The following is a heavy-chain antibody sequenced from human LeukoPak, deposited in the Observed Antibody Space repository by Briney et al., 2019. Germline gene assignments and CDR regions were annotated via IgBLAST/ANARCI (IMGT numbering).Heavy chain of an antibody. Sequence: PGGSLRLSCAASGFTFDDYAMHWVRHAPGKGLEWVSGISWNSGSIGYADSVKGRFTISRDNAKNSLYLQMNSLRAEDTAVYYCARERYYDSRGGFDYWGQGTLVTVSS. J-gene: IGHJ4*02. CDR1: GFTFDDYA. V-gene: IGHV3-9*01. CDR2: ISWNSGSI. CDR3: ARERYYDSRGGFDY. D-gene: IGHD3-22*01.